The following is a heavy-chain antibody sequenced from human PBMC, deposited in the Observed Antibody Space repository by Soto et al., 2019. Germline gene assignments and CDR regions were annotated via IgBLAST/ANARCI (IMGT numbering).Heavy chain of an antibody. Sequence: GGSLRLSCAASGLTFSSYAMSWVRQAPGKGLEWVSAISGSAGSTYYADSVKGRFTISRDNSKNTLYLQMNSLRAEDTAVFYCTKDLWPYLPAEGEFDSWGQGTLVTVSS. CDR3: TKDLWPYLPAEGEFDS. CDR1: GLTFSSYA. D-gene: IGHD3-16*01. V-gene: IGHV3-23*01. CDR2: ISGSAGST. J-gene: IGHJ4*02.